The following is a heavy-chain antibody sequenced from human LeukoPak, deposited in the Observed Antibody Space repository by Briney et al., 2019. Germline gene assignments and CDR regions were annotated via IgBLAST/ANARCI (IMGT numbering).Heavy chain of an antibody. CDR3: ARIGYCSGGSCSTDDY. D-gene: IGHD2-15*01. CDR2: ISSSSSYI. CDR1: GFTFSSYS. J-gene: IGHJ4*02. V-gene: IGHV3-21*01. Sequence: GGFLRLSCAASGFTFSSYSMNWVRQAPGKGLEWVSSISSSSSYIYYANSVKGRFTISRNNAKNSLYLQMNSLRSEDTAVYYCARIGYCSGGSCSTDDYWGQGTLVTVSS.